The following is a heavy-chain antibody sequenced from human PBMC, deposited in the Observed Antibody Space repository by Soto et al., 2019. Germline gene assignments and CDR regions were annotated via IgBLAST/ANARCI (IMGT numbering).Heavy chain of an antibody. D-gene: IGHD3-16*01. CDR3: ARGLGGRMDD. Sequence: QVQLVQSGAEVKKPGSSVRVSCKASGTIFSSYTISWVRQAPGKGLEWMGRIIPILGETNSAQKFQDRVTLTADKSTNTAYMELNSLRLEDTAGYYCARGLGGRMDDWGQGTTVTVSS. J-gene: IGHJ6*02. CDR2: IIPILGET. CDR1: GTIFSSYT. V-gene: IGHV1-69*08.